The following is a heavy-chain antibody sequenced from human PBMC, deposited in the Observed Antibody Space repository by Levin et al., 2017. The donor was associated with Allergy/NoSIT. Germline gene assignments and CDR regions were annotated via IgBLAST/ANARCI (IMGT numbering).Heavy chain of an antibody. J-gene: IGHJ6*03. Sequence: PSETLSLTCTVSGGSISSYYWSWIRQPPGKGLEWIGYIYYSGSTNYNPSLKSRVTISVDTSKNQFSLKLSSVTAADTAVYYCARGGGIPGLYYYMDGWGKGTTVTVSS. CDR2: IYYSGST. CDR3: ARGGGIPGLYYYMDG. V-gene: IGHV4-59*01. D-gene: IGHD6-13*01. CDR1: GGSISSYY.